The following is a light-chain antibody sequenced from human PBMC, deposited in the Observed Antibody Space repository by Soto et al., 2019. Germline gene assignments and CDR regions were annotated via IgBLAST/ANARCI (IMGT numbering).Light chain of an antibody. V-gene: IGKV3-15*01. CDR3: QQYQDWPPLT. CDR1: QSVRSN. Sequence: IVMTQSPATLSVSPGERATLSCRASQSVRSNLAWYQLKPGQAPRLLIIGASTRATAIPARFSGSGSGTEFTLTISSLQSEDFAVYYCQQYQDWPPLTFGGGTKV. CDR2: GAS. J-gene: IGKJ4*01.